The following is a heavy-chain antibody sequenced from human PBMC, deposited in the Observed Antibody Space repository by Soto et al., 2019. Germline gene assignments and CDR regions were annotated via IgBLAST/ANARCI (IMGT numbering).Heavy chain of an antibody. CDR3: ARVIAAAGINWFDP. CDR2: IIPILGIA. Sequence: QVQLVQSGAEVKKPGSSVKVSCKASGGTFSSYTISWMRQAPGQGLEWMGRIIPILGIANYAQKFQGRVTITADKSTSTAYMELSSLRSEDTAVYYCARVIAAAGINWFDPWGQGTLVTVSS. CDR1: GGTFSSYT. D-gene: IGHD6-13*01. V-gene: IGHV1-69*02. J-gene: IGHJ5*02.